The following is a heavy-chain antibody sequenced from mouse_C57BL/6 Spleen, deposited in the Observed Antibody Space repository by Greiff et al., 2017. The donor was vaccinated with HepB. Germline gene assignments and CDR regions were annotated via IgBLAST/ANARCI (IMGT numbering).Heavy chain of an antibody. CDR2: ISSGGSYT. Sequence: EVKLVESGGDLVKPGGSLKLSCAASGFTFSSYGMSWVRQTPDKRLEWVATISSGGSYTYYPDSVKGRFTISRDNAKNTLYLQMSSLKSEDTAMYYCARLPHFDYWGQGTTLTVSS. J-gene: IGHJ2*01. V-gene: IGHV5-6*02. CDR1: GFTFSSYG. CDR3: ARLPHFDY.